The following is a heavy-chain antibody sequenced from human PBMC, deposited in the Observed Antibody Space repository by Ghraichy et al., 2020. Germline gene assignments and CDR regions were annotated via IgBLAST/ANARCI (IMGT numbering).Heavy chain of an antibody. D-gene: IGHD2-15*01. CDR2: MHPDTGNV. Sequence: ASVKVSCKASGYSFPTFDINWVRQAPGQGLEWLGWMHPDTGNVGYEQKFQGRIAMSRDTSIGTAYLELSSLRSEDTAVYYCARFLPQKAVFDSWGQGTLVTVSS. V-gene: IGHV1-8*01. CDR1: GYSFPTFD. CDR3: ARFLPQKAVFDS. J-gene: IGHJ4*02.